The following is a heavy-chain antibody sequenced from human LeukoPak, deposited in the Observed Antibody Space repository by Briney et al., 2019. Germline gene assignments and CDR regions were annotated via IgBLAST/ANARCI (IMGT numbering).Heavy chain of an antibody. CDR3: ARVSVVYGMDV. CDR1: GGSISSDY. Sequence: PSETLSLTCSVSGGSISSDYWAWIRQPPGKGLDWIGYMFYTGSTNYNPSLKSRVTISLATSENQFSLKLSSVTAADTAVYYCARVSVVYGMDVWGRGTTVTVSS. V-gene: IGHV4-59*01. CDR2: MFYTGST. J-gene: IGHJ6*02.